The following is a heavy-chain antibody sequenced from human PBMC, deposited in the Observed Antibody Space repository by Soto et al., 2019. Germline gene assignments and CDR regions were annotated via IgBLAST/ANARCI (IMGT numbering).Heavy chain of an antibody. CDR3: ARLTGGTYLSFYYYIGV. J-gene: IGHJ6*03. CDR2: IYYSGTT. V-gene: IGHV4-59*01. Sequence: QVQLQESGPGLVKPSETLSLTCTVSGGSISGYYWSWIRQAPGQGLEWIGYIYYSGTTNYEPSLKSRVTMSVDTYKNQFSLKLSSVTTADTAVYYCARLTGGTYLSFYYYIGVWGKGTTVTVSS. CDR1: GGSISGYY. D-gene: IGHD2-8*02.